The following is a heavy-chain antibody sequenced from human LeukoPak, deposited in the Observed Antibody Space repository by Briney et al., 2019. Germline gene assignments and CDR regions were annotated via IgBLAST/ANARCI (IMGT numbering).Heavy chain of an antibody. CDR2: ISAYNGNT. D-gene: IGHD2-15*01. J-gene: IGHJ4*02. Sequence: GASVKVSCKASGYTFTSYGISWVRQAPGQGLEWMGWISAYNGNTNYAQKLQGRVTMTTDTSTSTAYMELRSLRSDDTAVYYCAREFEDCSGGSCYSKSYYFDYWGQGTLVTVSS. CDR3: AREFEDCSGGSCYSKSYYFDY. CDR1: GYTFTSYG. V-gene: IGHV1-18*01.